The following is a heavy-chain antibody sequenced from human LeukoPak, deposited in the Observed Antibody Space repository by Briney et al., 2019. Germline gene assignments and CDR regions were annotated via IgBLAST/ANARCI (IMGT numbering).Heavy chain of an antibody. J-gene: IGHJ4*02. D-gene: IGHD2-2*01. CDR2: ISGSGGST. CDR3: AMSSIVVVPAATDY. Sequence: GGSLRLSCAASGFTFNSYAMSWVRQAPGKGLEWVSAISGSGGSTYYADSVKGRFTISRDNSKNTLYLQMNSLRAEDTAVYYCAMSSIVVVPAATDYWGQGTLVTVSS. CDR1: GFTFNSYA. V-gene: IGHV3-23*01.